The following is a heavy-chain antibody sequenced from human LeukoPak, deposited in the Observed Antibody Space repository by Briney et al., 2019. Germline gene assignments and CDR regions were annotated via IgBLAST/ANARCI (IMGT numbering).Heavy chain of an antibody. J-gene: IGHJ6*02. Sequence: GGSLRLSCAASGFIFSSYSMSWVRQAPGKGLEWVSVITGSGKNTYYEDSVKGRFTISKDNSKNTVYLQMNDLRVDDTAVYYCAKAASSSWPSYQYGMDVWGQGTTVTVSS. CDR2: ITGSGKNT. D-gene: IGHD6-13*01. CDR1: GFIFSSYS. CDR3: AKAASSSWPSYQYGMDV. V-gene: IGHV3-23*01.